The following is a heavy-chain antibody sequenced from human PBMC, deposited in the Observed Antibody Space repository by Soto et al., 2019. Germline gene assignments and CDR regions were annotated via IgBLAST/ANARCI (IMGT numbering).Heavy chain of an antibody. Sequence: PGGSLRLSCAASGFTFSSYAMSWVRWVRQAPGKGLEWVSSISGSGGGTYYADSVKGRFTISRDNSKNTLYLQMNSLRAEDTAVYFCARDLAPNNGYPEYFHHWGQGTLVTVSS. CDR2: ISGSGGGT. V-gene: IGHV3-23*01. D-gene: IGHD5-12*01. CDR1: GFTFSSYA. CDR3: ARDLAPNNGYPEYFHH. J-gene: IGHJ1*01.